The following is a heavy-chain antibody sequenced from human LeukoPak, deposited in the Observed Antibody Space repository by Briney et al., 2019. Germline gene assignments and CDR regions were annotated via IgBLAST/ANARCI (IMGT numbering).Heavy chain of an antibody. V-gene: IGHV3-30*03. CDR1: GFTFSSYG. D-gene: IGHD1-26*01. CDR2: ISYDGTNK. CDR3: ARAGEGLLAYSFDI. J-gene: IGHJ3*02. Sequence: GGSLRLSCVASGFTFSSYGMHWVRQAPGKGLEWVAVISYDGTNKYYADSVKGRFTISRDNAKNTLYLQMNSLRAEDTAVYYCARAGEGLLAYSFDIWGQGTMVTVSS.